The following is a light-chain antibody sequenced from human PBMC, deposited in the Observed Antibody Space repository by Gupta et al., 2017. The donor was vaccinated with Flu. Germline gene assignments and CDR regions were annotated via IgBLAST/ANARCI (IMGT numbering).Light chain of an antibody. J-gene: IGKJ2*01. CDR3: QQYNNWPLNN. Sequence: SPGTLSVSPGERATLSCRASQSVSRNLAWYQRKPGQAPRLLIYGASTRATGIPVRFSGSGSGTDFTLTISSLQSEDFAFYYCQQYNNWPLNNVGQGTKLEI. CDR1: QSVSRN. CDR2: GAS. V-gene: IGKV3-15*01.